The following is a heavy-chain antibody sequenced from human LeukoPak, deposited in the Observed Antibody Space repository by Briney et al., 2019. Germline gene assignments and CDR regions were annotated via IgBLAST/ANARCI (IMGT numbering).Heavy chain of an antibody. V-gene: IGHV4-4*07. CDR2: IYTSGST. Sequence: SETLSLNCTVSGVSISSYYWSWLRQPAGKGLEWIGRIYTSGSTNYNPSLKSRVTMSVDTSKNQFSLKLSSVTAADTAVYYCAREGGSWNNDAFDIWGQGTMVTVSS. CDR3: AREGGSWNNDAFDI. CDR1: GVSISSYY. J-gene: IGHJ3*02. D-gene: IGHD2-15*01.